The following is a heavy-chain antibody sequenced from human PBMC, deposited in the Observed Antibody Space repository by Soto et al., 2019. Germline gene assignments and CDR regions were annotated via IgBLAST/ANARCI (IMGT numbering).Heavy chain of an antibody. V-gene: IGHV3-33*01. J-gene: IGHJ6*02. CDR3: ASTIRGYSYGAGHYYGMDV. CDR1: GFTFSSYG. D-gene: IGHD5-18*01. CDR2: IWYDGSNK. Sequence: PGGSLRLSCAASGFTFSSYGMHWVRQAPGKGLEWVAVIWYDGSNKYYADSVKGRFTISRDNSKNTLYLQMNSLRAEDTAVYYCASTIRGYSYGAGHYYGMDVWGQGTTVTVSS.